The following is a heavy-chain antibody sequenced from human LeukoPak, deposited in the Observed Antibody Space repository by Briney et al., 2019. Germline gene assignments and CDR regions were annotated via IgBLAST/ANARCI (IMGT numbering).Heavy chain of an antibody. D-gene: IGHD4-17*01. V-gene: IGHV4-34*01. CDR2: INHSGYT. Sequence: SETLSLTCAVSGVSFNDYYWSWVRQTPGKGLEWIGEINHSGYTNDSPSLKSRVTLSIDTSRKQFSPNVRSVTVADTGIYYCTRMTTGHDYWGQGTLVTVSS. J-gene: IGHJ4*02. CDR3: TRMTTGHDY. CDR1: GVSFNDYY.